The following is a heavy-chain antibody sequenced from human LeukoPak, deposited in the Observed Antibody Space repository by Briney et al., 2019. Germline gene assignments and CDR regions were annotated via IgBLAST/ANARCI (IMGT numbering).Heavy chain of an antibody. Sequence: ASVKVSCKASGYTFTGYYMHWVRQAPGQGLEWMRWINPNSGGTNYAQKFQGRVTITADKSTSTAYMELSSLRSEGTAVYYCARSPRDSSGYPGVHWFDPWGQGTLVTVSS. CDR3: ARSPRDSSGYPGVHWFDP. CDR2: INPNSGGT. J-gene: IGHJ5*02. CDR1: GYTFTGYY. V-gene: IGHV1-2*02. D-gene: IGHD3-22*01.